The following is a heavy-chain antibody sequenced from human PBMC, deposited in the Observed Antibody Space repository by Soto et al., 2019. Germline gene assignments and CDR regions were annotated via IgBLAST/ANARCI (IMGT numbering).Heavy chain of an antibody. D-gene: IGHD6-13*01. CDR1: GFTFSSYG. V-gene: IGHV3-33*01. J-gene: IGHJ5*02. Sequence: GGSLRLSCAASGFTFSSYGMHWVRQAPGKGLEWVAVIWYDGSNKYYADSVKGRFTISRDNSKNTLYLQMNSLRAEDTAVYYCARAPAAAGTLVWFDPWGQGTLVTVSS. CDR3: ARAPAAAGTLVWFDP. CDR2: IWYDGSNK.